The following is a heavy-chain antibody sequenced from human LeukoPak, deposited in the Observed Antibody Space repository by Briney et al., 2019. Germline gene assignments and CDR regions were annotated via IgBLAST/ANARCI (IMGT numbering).Heavy chain of an antibody. D-gene: IGHD3-16*02. V-gene: IGHV4-34*01. J-gene: IGHJ4*02. CDR3: ARGRPGYDYVWGSYRESPPYYSDY. Sequence: SETLSLTCAVYGGSFSGYYWSWIRQPPGKGLEWIGEINHSGSTNYNPSLKSRVTISVDTSKNQFSLKLSSVTAADTAVYYCARGRPGYDYVWGSYRESPPYYSDYWGQGTLVTVSS. CDR1: GGSFSGYY. CDR2: INHSGST.